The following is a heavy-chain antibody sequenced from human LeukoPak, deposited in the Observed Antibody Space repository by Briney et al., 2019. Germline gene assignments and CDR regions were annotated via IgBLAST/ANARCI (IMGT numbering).Heavy chain of an antibody. CDR2: IKSTLDGGTT. Sequence: GGSLRLSCAASGFTFTNDWMNWVRQVPGKGLEWVGRIKSTLDGGTTDLAAPVKDRFTVSRDNSKETLYLQVNSLKTEDTAIYYCTRGGNVIVAGTRAFDIWGQGTMVTVSS. D-gene: IGHD6-19*01. V-gene: IGHV3-15*07. J-gene: IGHJ3*02. CDR1: GFTFTNDW. CDR3: TRGGNVIVAGTRAFDI.